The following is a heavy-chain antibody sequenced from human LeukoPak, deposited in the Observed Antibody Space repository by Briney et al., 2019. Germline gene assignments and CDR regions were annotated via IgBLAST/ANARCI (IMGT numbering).Heavy chain of an antibody. Sequence: GGTLRLSCAASGFTFSSYSMNWVRQAPGKGLEWVSFISSSSYIYYADSVKGRFTISRDNAKNSLYLQMNSLRAEDTAVYYCARGEYGSGSYHIDYWGQGTLVTVSS. D-gene: IGHD3-10*01. CDR1: GFTFSSYS. CDR3: ARGEYGSGSYHIDY. V-gene: IGHV3-21*01. J-gene: IGHJ4*02. CDR2: ISSSSYI.